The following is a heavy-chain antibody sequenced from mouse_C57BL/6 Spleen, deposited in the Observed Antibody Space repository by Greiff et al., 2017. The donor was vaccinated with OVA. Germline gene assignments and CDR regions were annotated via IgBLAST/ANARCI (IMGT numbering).Heavy chain of an antibody. D-gene: IGHD1-1*01. V-gene: IGHV14-2*01. CDR2: IEPEDGET. CDR3: AYYYGSSYVGGAMDY. J-gene: IGHJ4*01. CDR1: GFNIKDYY. Sequence: VQLQQSGAELVKPGASVKLSCTASGFNIKDYYMHWVKQRTEQGLEWIGRIEPEDGETKYAPKFQGKATITADTSSNKAYLQLSRLTSEDTAVYYCAYYYGSSYVGGAMDYWGQGTSVTVSS.